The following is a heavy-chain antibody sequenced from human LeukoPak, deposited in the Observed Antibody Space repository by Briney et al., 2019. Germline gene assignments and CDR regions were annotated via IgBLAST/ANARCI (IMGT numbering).Heavy chain of an antibody. J-gene: IGHJ4*02. V-gene: IGHV4-34*01. Sequence: SETLSLTCAVYGGSFGGYYWSWIRQPPGKGLEWIGEINHSGSTNYNPSLKSRVTISVDTSKNQFSLKLSSVTAADTAVYYCARGGPLVYCSGGSCYSLDYWGQGTLVTVSS. CDR2: INHSGST. CDR3: ARGGPLVYCSGGSCYSLDY. D-gene: IGHD2-15*01. CDR1: GGSFGGYY.